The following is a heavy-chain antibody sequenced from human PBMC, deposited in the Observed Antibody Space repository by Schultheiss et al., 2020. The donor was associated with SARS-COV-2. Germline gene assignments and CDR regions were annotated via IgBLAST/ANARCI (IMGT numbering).Heavy chain of an antibody. V-gene: IGHV3-23*01. D-gene: IGHD2-2*01. J-gene: IGHJ4*02. CDR1: GFTFSSYA. CDR3: ARHRPQYCSSTSCYDEYYFDY. CDR2: ISGSGGST. Sequence: GGSLRLSCAASGFTFSSYAMSWVRQAPGKGLEWVSAISGSGGSTYYADSVKGRFTISRDNSKNTLYLQMNSLRAEDTAVYYCARHRPQYCSSTSCYDEYYFDYWGQGTLVTVSS.